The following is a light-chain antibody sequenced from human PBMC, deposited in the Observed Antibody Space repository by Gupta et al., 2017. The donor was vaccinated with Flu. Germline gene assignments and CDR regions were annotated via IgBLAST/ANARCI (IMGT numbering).Light chain of an antibody. CDR3: GAWDSSLSAGRV. CDR2: EDN. J-gene: IGLJ3*02. Sequence: QSVLTQPPSVSAAPGQKVTISCSGSSSNIGNNYVAWYQRLPGAAPKLLIYEDNKRPSGIPDRFSGSRSRTSATLGITGLQTGDEADYYCGAWDSSLSAGRVFGGGTKLTVL. CDR1: SSNIGNNY. V-gene: IGLV1-51*02.